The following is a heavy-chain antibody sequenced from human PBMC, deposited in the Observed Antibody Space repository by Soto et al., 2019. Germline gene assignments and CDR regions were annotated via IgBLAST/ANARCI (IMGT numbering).Heavy chain of an antibody. Sequence: PSETQSLACNVSGDSISGSYYWGRIRQPPGKGLEWIGSIFYSGSTYYNPSLKSRVTISVDTSKNQFSLKLSSVTAADTAVYYCARGSRLRYFDLHFDYWGQGTLVTVSS. V-gene: IGHV4-38-2*02. CDR1: GDSISGSYY. CDR2: IFYSGST. J-gene: IGHJ4*02. D-gene: IGHD3-9*01. CDR3: ARGSRLRYFDLHFDY.